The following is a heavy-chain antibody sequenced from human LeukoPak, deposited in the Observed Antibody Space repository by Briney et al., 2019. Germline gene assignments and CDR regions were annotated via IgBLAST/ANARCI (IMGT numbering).Heavy chain of an antibody. CDR1: GYTFTSYG. D-gene: IGHD6-13*01. CDR2: ISAYNGNT. CDR3: ARVSLCSSWKNWFDP. V-gene: IGHV1-18*01. Sequence: ASVKVSCKASGYTFTSYGISWVRQAPGQGLEWMGWISAYNGNTNYAQKLQGRVTMTTDTSTSTAYMELRSLRSDDTAVYYCARVSLCSSWKNWFDPWGQGTLVTVSS. J-gene: IGHJ5*02.